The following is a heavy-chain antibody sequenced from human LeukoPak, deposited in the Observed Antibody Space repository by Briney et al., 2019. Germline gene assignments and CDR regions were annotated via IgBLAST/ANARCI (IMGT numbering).Heavy chain of an antibody. CDR1: GGSISSGSYF. D-gene: IGHD3-22*01. Sequence: SETLSLTCTVSGGSISSGSYFWGWIRQPPVMGLQWIGSFYYSGSTYYSPSLKSRLTISVDTSKNQFSLKLSSVTAADTAVYYCARQSYHSSAHDYAGLFDIWGQGTMVTVSS. V-gene: IGHV4-39*01. CDR2: FYYSGST. CDR3: ARQSYHSSAHDYAGLFDI. J-gene: IGHJ3*02.